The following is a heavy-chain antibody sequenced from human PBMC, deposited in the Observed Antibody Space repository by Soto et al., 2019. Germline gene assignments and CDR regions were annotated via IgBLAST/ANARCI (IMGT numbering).Heavy chain of an antibody. Sequence: GGSLILSCAASGFTFSSYSMSWVRQAPGKGLEWVSAISGSGGSTYYADSVKGRFTTSRDNSKNTLYLQMNSLRAEDTAVYYCAKIQWELLYYFDYWGQGTLVTVSS. V-gene: IGHV3-23*01. CDR1: GFTFSSYS. CDR3: AKIQWELLYYFDY. J-gene: IGHJ4*02. CDR2: ISGSGGST. D-gene: IGHD1-26*01.